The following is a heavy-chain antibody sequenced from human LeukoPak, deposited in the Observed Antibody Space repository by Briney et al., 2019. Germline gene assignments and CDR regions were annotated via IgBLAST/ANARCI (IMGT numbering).Heavy chain of an antibody. CDR2: ISSSSSYT. V-gene: IGHV3-11*06. CDR3: ARAPVATMADY. D-gene: IGHD5-12*01. CDR1: GFTFSDYY. Sequence: PGGSLRLSCAASGFTFSDYYMSWIRQAPGKGLEWVSYISSSSSYTNYADSVKGRFAISRDNAKNSLYLPMNSLRAEDTAVYYCARAPVATMADYWGQGTLVTVSS. J-gene: IGHJ4*02.